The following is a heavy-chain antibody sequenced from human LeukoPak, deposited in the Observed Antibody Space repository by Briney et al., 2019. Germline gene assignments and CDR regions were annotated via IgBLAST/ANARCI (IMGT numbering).Heavy chain of an antibody. CDR2: ISGSGGST. CDR3: AKDARYSSSWSDY. CDR1: GFTFNTYA. J-gene: IGHJ4*02. V-gene: IGHV3-23*01. Sequence: PGGSPRLSCAASGFTFNTYAMSWVRQAPGKGLEWVSAISGSGGSTYFADSVKGRFTISRDNSKNTLFLQMNSLRAEDTAVYYCAKDARYSSSWSDYWGQGTLVTVSS. D-gene: IGHD6-13*01.